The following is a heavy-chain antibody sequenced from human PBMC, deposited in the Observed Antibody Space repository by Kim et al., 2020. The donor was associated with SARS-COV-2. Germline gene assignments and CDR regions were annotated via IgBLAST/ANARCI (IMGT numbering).Heavy chain of an antibody. V-gene: IGHV1-2*02. J-gene: IGHJ4*02. CDR2: INPNSGGT. D-gene: IGHD2-15*01. CDR1: GYTFTGYY. CDR3: ARDNEPLYCSGGSCTTTDY. Sequence: ASVKVSCKASGYTFTGYYMHWVRQAPGQGLEWMGWINPNSGGTNYAQKFQGRVTMTRDTSISTAYMELSRLRSDDTAVHYCARDNEPLYCSGGSCTTTDYWGQGTLVTVSS.